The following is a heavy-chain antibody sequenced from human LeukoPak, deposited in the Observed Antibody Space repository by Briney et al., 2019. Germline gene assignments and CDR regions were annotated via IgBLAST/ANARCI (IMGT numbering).Heavy chain of an antibody. CDR3: ARDRRHMGYNRYSSSSMAV. CDR2: IYYTGST. J-gene: IGHJ6*03. V-gene: IGHV4-59*01. Sequence: SETLSLTCTVAGGSISSYYWSWIRQPAGKGLEWSGYIYYTGSTNYNPSLKSRVTISLDTSKNHFSLRLRSVTAADTAVYYCARDRRHMGYNRYSSSSMAVWGKGTTATISS. CDR1: GGSISSYY. D-gene: IGHD5-24*01.